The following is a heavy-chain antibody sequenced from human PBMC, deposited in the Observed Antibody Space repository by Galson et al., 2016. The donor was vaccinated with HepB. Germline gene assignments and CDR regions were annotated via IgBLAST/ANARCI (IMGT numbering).Heavy chain of an antibody. Sequence: QSGAEVKKPGESLKISRKGSGYSFTNYWIGWVRQMPGRGLELMGIVYPGNSDTRYSPSFQGQVTISADKSLRTAYLQWSSLKASDTAMYYCARQAYFVGNGYYYPFYFDYWGQGTLVTVSS. CDR2: VYPGNSDT. D-gene: IGHD3-22*01. CDR3: ARQAYFVGNGYYYPFYFDY. J-gene: IGHJ4*02. V-gene: IGHV5-51*01. CDR1: GYSFTNYW.